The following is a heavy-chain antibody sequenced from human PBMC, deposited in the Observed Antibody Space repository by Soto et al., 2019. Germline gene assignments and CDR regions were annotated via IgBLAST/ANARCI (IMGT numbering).Heavy chain of an antibody. V-gene: IGHV5-51*01. CDR1: GYNFAGYW. CDR3: ARGGVSTRTFDY. J-gene: IGHJ4*02. D-gene: IGHD3-3*01. CDR2: IYPSDSDT. Sequence: PGGSLKISCKGSGYNFAGYWIAWVRQMPGKGLELMGIIYPSDSDTRYRPSFQGQVTISADKSISSAYLQWSSLRASDTAMYYCARGGVSTRTFDYWGQGTPVTSPQ.